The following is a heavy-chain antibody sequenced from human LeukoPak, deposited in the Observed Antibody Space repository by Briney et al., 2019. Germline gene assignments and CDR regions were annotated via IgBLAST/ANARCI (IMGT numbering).Heavy chain of an antibody. D-gene: IGHD3-22*01. V-gene: IGHV3-30-3*01. CDR2: ISYDGSNK. J-gene: IGHJ3*02. Sequence: GGSLRLSCAASGFTFSSYAMHWVRQAPGKGLEWVAVISYDGSNKYYADSVKGRFTISRDNSKNTLYLQMNSLRAEDTAVYYCARAGRITMIVVVIGAFDIWGQGTMVTVSS. CDR3: ARAGRITMIVVVIGAFDI. CDR1: GFTFSSYA.